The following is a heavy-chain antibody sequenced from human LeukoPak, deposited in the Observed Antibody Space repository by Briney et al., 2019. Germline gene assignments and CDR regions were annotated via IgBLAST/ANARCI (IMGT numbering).Heavy chain of an antibody. J-gene: IGHJ5*02. V-gene: IGHV1-18*01. CDR2: ISAYNGNT. D-gene: IGHD3-22*01. CDR3: ARDPTYYYDSSGYYLSWFDP. CDR1: GYTFTSYG. Sequence: ASVKVSCQSSGYTFTSYGIRWVRQAPGQGLEWMGWISAYNGNTNYAQKLQGRVTMTTDTSTRTAYMELRSLRSDDTAVYYCARDPTYYYDSSGYYLSWFDPWGQGPLVTVSS.